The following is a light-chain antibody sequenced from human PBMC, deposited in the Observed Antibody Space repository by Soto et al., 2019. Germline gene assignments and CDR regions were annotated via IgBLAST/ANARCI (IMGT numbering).Light chain of an antibody. CDR3: QQRSRWPT. V-gene: IGKV3-11*01. CDR2: DAF. J-gene: IGKJ2*01. Sequence: EIVLTQSPATLSLSPGERATISCRASQSVSSNLAWYQQKLGQAPRLLIYDAFNRATGIPARFSGSGSGTDFTLTSSSLEPEDFAVYYCQQRSRWPTFGQGTKLEIK. CDR1: QSVSSN.